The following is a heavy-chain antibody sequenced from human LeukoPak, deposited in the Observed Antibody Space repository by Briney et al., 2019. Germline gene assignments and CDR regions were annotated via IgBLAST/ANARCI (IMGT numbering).Heavy chain of an antibody. V-gene: IGHV3-74*01. J-gene: IGHJ5*02. D-gene: IGHD3-10*01. CDR3: ARESGYHGSGFDP. CDR1: GFTFSSYW. Sequence: GGSLRLSCAASGFTFSSYWMHWVRQGPGKGLVWVSRIKSNGSSTSYADSVKGRFTISRDNAKNTLYLQMNSLRDEDTAVYYCARESGYHGSGFDPWGQGTLVTVSS. CDR2: IKSNGSST.